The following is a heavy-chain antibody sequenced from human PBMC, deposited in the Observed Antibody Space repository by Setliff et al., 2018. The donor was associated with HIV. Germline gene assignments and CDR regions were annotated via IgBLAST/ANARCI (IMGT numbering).Heavy chain of an antibody. Sequence: PGGSLRLSCAASGFTFSTAWMNWVRQAPGKGLEWVGHIKSKTDGGTTDYAAPVKGRFTISRDDSKSIAYLQMNSLKTEDTAVYYCTTEPSPHYYDSSGFDYWGQGTLVTISS. J-gene: IGHJ4*02. CDR1: GFTFSTAW. V-gene: IGHV3-15*01. CDR3: TTEPSPHYYDSSGFDY. CDR2: IKSKTDGGTT. D-gene: IGHD3-22*01.